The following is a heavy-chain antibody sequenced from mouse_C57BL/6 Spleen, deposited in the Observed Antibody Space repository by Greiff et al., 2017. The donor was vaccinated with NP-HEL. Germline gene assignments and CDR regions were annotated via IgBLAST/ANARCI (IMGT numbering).Heavy chain of an antibody. V-gene: IGHV3-6*01. CDR3: ARVCWGYYFDY. Sequence: ESGPGLVKPSQSLSLTCSVTGYSITSGYYWNWIRQFPGNKLEWMGYISYDGSNNYNPSLKNRISITRDTSKNQFFLKLNSVTTEDTATYYCARVCWGYYFDYRGQGTTLTVSS. CDR2: ISYDGSN. J-gene: IGHJ2*01. CDR1: GYSITSGYY.